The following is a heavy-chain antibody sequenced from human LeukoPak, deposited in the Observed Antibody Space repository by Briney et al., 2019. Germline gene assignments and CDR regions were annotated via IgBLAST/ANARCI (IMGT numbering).Heavy chain of an antibody. V-gene: IGHV1-69*05. CDR1: GGTFSSYA. J-gene: IGHJ4*02. D-gene: IGHD1-1*01. CDR3: ARDATGTPASY. Sequence: ASVKVSCKASGGTFSSYAISWVRQAPGQGLEWMGGIIPIFGTANYAQKFQGRVTITTDESTSTAYMELSSLRSQDTAVYYCARDATGTPASYWGQGTLVTVSS. CDR2: IIPIFGTA.